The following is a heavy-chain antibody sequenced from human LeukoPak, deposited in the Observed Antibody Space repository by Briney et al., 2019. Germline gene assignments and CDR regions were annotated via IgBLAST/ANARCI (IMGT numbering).Heavy chain of an antibody. CDR2: IIPIFGTA. Sequence: SVKVSCKASGGTFSSYAISWVRQAPGQGLEWMGGIIPIFGTANYAQKFQGRVTITADESTSTAYMELSSLRSEDTAVYYCARGGYRTNGVCPDDYYYYYMDVWGKGTTATVSS. CDR3: ARGGYRTNGVCPDDYYYYYMDV. J-gene: IGHJ6*03. V-gene: IGHV1-69*13. D-gene: IGHD2-8*01. CDR1: GGTFSSYA.